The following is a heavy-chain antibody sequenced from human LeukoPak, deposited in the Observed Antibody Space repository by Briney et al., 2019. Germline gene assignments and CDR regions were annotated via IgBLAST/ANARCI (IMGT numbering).Heavy chain of an antibody. V-gene: IGHV3-23*01. J-gene: IGHJ4*02. D-gene: IGHD3-10*01. Sequence: PGGSLRLSCAASGFTFSSYAMSWVRQAPGKGLEWLSAISNSGSFTYFADAVKGRFTISRDNSKNTLFLQMNSLRVDDTAVYYCARMVRGVINPCDHWGQGTLVTVSS. CDR1: GFTFSSYA. CDR3: ARMVRGVINPCDH. CDR2: ISNSGSFT.